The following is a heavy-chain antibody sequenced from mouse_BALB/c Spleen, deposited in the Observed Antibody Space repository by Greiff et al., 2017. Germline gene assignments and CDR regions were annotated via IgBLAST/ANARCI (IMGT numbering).Heavy chain of an antibody. D-gene: IGHD2-1*01. CDR2: INPYNDGT. CDR1: GYTFTSYV. V-gene: IGHV1-14*01. CDR3: ARSRAYGNYVDAMDY. Sequence: VQLQQSGPELVKPGASVKMSCKASGYTFTSYVMHWVKQKPGQGLEWIGYINPYNDGTKYNEKFKGKATLTSDKSSSTAYMELSSLTSEDSAVYYCARSRAYGNYVDAMDYWGQGTSVTVSS. J-gene: IGHJ4*01.